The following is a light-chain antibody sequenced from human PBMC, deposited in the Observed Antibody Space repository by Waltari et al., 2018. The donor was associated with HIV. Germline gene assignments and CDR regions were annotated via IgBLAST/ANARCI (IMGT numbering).Light chain of an antibody. Sequence: FFLTQPHSVSESPGKTLTFSCTRYNGNLSTNYLQWYQQRPGSSPTTVIYEDNQRPSGVPDRFSGSIDSSSNSAALTISGLETDDEADYYCQSYDNNDVIFGGGTRLTVL. CDR3: QSYDNNDVI. J-gene: IGLJ2*01. CDR1: NGNLSTNY. V-gene: IGLV6-57*01. CDR2: EDN.